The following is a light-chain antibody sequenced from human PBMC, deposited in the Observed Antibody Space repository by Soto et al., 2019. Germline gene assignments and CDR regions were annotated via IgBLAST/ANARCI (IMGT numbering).Light chain of an antibody. J-gene: IGLJ3*02. CDR1: SSDVGSYNL. CDR3: CSYAGSSTWV. V-gene: IGLV2-23*02. Sequence: QPVLTQPASVSGSPGQSITISCTGTSSDVGSYNLVSWYQQHPGKAPKLIIFEVSKRPSWGSNHFSGSKSGNTASLAISGLRAEDEADYYCCSYAGSSTWVFGGGTQLTVL. CDR2: EVS.